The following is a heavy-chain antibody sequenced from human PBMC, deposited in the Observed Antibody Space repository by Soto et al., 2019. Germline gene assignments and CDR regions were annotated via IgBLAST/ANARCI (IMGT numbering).Heavy chain of an antibody. Sequence: GGSLRLSCAASGFTVSSNYMSWVRQAPGKGLEWDSVIYSGGSTYYADSVKGRFTISRDNSKNTLYLQMNSLRAEDTAVYYCARGSRHYDILTGPAPYYYYYMDVWGKGTTVTVSS. CDR1: GFTVSSNY. CDR3: ARGSRHYDILTGPAPYYYYYMDV. D-gene: IGHD3-9*01. CDR2: IYSGGST. J-gene: IGHJ6*03. V-gene: IGHV3-66*01.